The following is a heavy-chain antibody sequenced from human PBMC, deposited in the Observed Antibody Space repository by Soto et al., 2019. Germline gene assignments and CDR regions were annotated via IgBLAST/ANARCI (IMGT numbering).Heavy chain of an antibody. CDR2: IYYSGST. CDR1: GGSISSSSYY. Sequence: SETLSLTCTVSGGSISSSSYYWGWIRQPPGKGLEWIGSIYYSGSTYYNPSLKSRVTISVDTSKNQFSLKLSSVTAADTAVYYCVSRLTDGYGMDVWGQGTTVTVSS. V-gene: IGHV4-39*01. CDR3: VSRLTDGYGMDV. J-gene: IGHJ6*02.